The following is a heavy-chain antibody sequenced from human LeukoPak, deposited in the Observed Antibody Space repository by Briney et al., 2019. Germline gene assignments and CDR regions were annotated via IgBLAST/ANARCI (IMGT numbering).Heavy chain of an antibody. D-gene: IGHD1-26*01. CDR1: GGTFSSYA. Sequence: GASVEVSCKASGGTFSSYAISWVRQAPGQGLEWMGGIIPIFGTANYAQKFQGRVTITADESTSTAYMELSSLRSEDTAVYYCARSSGSYYSWFDYWGQGTLVTVSS. J-gene: IGHJ4*02. V-gene: IGHV1-69*01. CDR2: IIPIFGTA. CDR3: ARSSGSYYSWFDY.